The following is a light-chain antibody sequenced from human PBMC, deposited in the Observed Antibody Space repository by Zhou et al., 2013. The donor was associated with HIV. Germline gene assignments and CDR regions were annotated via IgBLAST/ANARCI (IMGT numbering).Light chain of an antibody. CDR3: QQYHNWPRT. CDR2: GAS. V-gene: IGKV3-15*01. CDR1: QSVSTN. Sequence: EVVLTQSPATLSVSPGEGATLSCRASQSVSTNLAWYQQKPGQAPRLLIYGASTRATGIPVRFSGGGSETEFTLTISSLQSEDFAIYYCQQYHNWPRTFGQGTEVEIK. J-gene: IGKJ1*01.